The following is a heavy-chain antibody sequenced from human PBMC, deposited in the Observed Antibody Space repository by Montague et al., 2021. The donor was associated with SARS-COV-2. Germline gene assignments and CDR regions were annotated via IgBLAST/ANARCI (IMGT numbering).Heavy chain of an antibody. CDR2: IYVTGST. CDR3: VGDAYNPLDGN. J-gene: IGHJ4*02. D-gene: IGHD2-21*01. CDR1: GGAINSGDFY. V-gene: IGHV4-61*02. Sequence: TLSLTCTVSGGAINSGDFYWSWIRQPAGKGLECIGLIYVTGSTRYSPSLEGRVTMSIDTAKDQFSLKLSSVTAADTGVYYCVGDAYNPLDGNWGQGTLVTVSS.